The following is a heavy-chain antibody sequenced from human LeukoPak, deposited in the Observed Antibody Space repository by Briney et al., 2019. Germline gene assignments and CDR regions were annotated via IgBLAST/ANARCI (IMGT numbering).Heavy chain of an antibody. J-gene: IGHJ5*02. V-gene: IGHV4-59*01. CDR1: GGSISSYY. D-gene: IGHD2-15*01. CDR3: AKETECSGGTCYSYGWFDP. CDR2: IYYSGST. Sequence: SETLSLTCTVSGGSISSYYWSWIRQPPGKGLEWIGYIYYSGSTNYNPSLKSRVTISVDTSKNQFSLKLSSVTAADTAVYYCAKETECSGGTCYSYGWFDPWGQGTQVIVSS.